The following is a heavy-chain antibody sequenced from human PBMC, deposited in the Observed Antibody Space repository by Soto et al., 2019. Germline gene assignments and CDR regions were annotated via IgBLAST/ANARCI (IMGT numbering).Heavy chain of an antibody. J-gene: IGHJ6*02. CDR1: GFTFSSYA. V-gene: IGHV3-30-3*01. D-gene: IGHD5-18*01. CDR3: ARVNSYGLVGPEDYYYGMDV. CDR2: ISYDGSNK. Sequence: QVQLVESGGGVVQPGRSLRLACAASGFTFSSYAMHWDRQAPGKGLEWVAVISYDGSNKYYADSVKGRFTISRDNYKNTLYLQMNSLRAEDTAVYYCARVNSYGLVGPEDYYYGMDVWVQGTTVTVSS.